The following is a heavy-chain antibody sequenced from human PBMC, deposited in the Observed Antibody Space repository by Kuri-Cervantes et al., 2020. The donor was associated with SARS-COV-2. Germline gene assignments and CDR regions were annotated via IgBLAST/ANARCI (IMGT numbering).Heavy chain of an antibody. CDR1: GFTFDDYA. Sequence: LKISCAASGFTFDDYAMHWVRQAPGKGLEWVSGISWNSGSIGYADSVKDRFTISRDNAKNSLYLQMNSLRAEDMALYYCAKGGTSSSSLYFQHWGQGTLVTVSS. CDR3: AKGGTSSSSLYFQH. J-gene: IGHJ1*01. CDR2: ISWNSGSI. V-gene: IGHV3-9*03. D-gene: IGHD6-6*01.